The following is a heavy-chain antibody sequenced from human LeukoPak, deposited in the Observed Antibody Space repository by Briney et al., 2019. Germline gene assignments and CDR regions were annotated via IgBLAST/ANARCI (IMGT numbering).Heavy chain of an antibody. CDR3: AKGGPSGSYYFDY. D-gene: IGHD1-26*01. CDR2: ISWNSGSI. V-gene: IGHV3-9*01. Sequence: GRSLRLSCAASGFTFDDYAMHWGRHAPGKGLEWGSGISWNSGSIGYADSVKGRFTISRDNAKNSLYLQMNSLRAEDTALYYCAKGGPSGSYYFDYWGQGTLVTVSS. CDR1: GFTFDDYA. J-gene: IGHJ4*02.